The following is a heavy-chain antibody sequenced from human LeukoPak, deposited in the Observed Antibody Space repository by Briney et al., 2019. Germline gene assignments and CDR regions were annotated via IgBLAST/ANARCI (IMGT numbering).Heavy chain of an antibody. D-gene: IGHD1-7*01. CDR3: ARGEGGTTSNWFDP. Sequence: ASVTVSCTASGYTFTSYDINWVRQATGQGLEWMGWMNPNSGNTGYAQKFQGRVTITRNTSISTAYMELSSLRSEDTAVYYCARGEGGTTSNWFDPWGQGTLVTVSS. CDR2: MNPNSGNT. CDR1: GYTFTSYD. V-gene: IGHV1-8*03. J-gene: IGHJ5*02.